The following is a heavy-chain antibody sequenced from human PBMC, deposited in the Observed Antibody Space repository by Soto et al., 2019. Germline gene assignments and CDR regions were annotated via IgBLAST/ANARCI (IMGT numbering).Heavy chain of an antibody. D-gene: IGHD6-6*01. CDR1: GDSVSSNSDA. Sequence: QTLSLTCALSGDSVSSNSDAWNWIRQSPSRGLEWLGRTYYRSKWNTDYAVSVKSRITINPDTSKNQFSLQINSVTLEDTAVYYCVRQHSTSSEYYGMDVWGRGTAVTVSS. CDR3: VRQHSTSSEYYGMDV. CDR2: TYYRSKWNT. V-gene: IGHV6-1*01. J-gene: IGHJ6*02.